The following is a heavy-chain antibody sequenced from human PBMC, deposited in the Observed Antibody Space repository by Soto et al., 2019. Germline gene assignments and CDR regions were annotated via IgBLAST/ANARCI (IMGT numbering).Heavy chain of an antibody. CDR3: ARDYTKFHCSGGSCYYYGMDV. CDR1: GDSVSSNSAA. D-gene: IGHD2-15*01. CDR2: TYYRSKWYN. V-gene: IGHV6-1*01. J-gene: IGHJ6*02. Sequence: SQTLSLTCAISGDSVSSNSAAWNWIRQSPSRGLEWLGRTYYRSKWYNDYAVSVKSRITINPDTSKNQFSLQLNSVTPEDTAVYYCARDYTKFHCSGGSCYYYGMDVWGQGTTVTVSS.